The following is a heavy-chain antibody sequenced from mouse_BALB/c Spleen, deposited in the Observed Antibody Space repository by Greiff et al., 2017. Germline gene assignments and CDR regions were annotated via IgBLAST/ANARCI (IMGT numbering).Heavy chain of an antibody. CDR2: ISSGGST. Sequence: EVQRVESGGGLAKPGGSLKLSCAASGFTFSSYAMSWVRQTPEKRLEWVASISSGGSTYYPDSVKGRFTISRDNARNILYLQMSSLRSEDTAMYYCGCPITYGYIDYWGQGTTLTGSS. V-gene: IGHV5-6-5*01. D-gene: IGHD1-1*02. CDR1: GFTFSSYA. J-gene: IGHJ2*01. CDR3: GCPITYGYIDY.